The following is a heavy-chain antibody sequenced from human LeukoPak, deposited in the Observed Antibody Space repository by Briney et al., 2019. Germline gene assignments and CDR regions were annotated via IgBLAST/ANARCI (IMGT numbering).Heavy chain of an antibody. CDR1: GGTFSSYA. Sequence: SVKVSCKASGGTFSSYAISWVRQAPGQGLEWMGGIIPIFGTANYAQKFQGRVTITADESTSTAYMELSSLRSEDTAVYYCARGDSSSYVYYYYYYMDVWGKGTTVTVSS. V-gene: IGHV1-69*13. CDR3: ARGDSSSYVYYYYYYMDV. J-gene: IGHJ6*03. D-gene: IGHD6-6*01. CDR2: IIPIFGTA.